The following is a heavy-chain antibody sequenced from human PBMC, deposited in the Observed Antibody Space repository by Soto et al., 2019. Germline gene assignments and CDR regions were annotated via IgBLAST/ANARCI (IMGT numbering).Heavy chain of an antibody. J-gene: IGHJ4*02. D-gene: IGHD3-22*01. CDR3: ASGYYDSSGYLFGFDY. CDR2: IWYDGSNK. Sequence: GGSLRLSCAASGFTFSSYGMHWVRQAPGKGLEWVAVIWYDGSNKYYADSVKGRFTISRDNSKNTLYLQMNSLRAEDTAVYYCASGYYDSSGYLFGFDYWGQGTLVTVSS. V-gene: IGHV3-33*01. CDR1: GFTFSSYG.